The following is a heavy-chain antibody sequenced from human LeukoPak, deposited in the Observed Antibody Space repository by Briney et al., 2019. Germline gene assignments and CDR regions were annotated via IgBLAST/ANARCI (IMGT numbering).Heavy chain of an antibody. Sequence: GGSLRLACAASGFTFSSYAMSWVRQAPGRGLEWLSAISGSADNTYYADSVKGLFTISRDNSKNTLYLQMNSLRAEDTAVYYCATLVFDSSGYSYFDYWGPGTLVTVSS. CDR2: ISGSADNT. V-gene: IGHV3-23*01. J-gene: IGHJ4*02. D-gene: IGHD3-9*01. CDR1: GFTFSSYA. CDR3: ATLVFDSSGYSYFDY.